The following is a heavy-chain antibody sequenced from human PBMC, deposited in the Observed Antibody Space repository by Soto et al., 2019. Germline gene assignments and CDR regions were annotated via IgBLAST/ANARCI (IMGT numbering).Heavy chain of an antibody. CDR2: IYYSGST. D-gene: IGHD2-15*01. J-gene: IGHJ4*02. V-gene: IGHV4-39*01. CDR1: GGSISSSSYY. CDR3: AKTVVRRRGSFDY. Sequence: QLQLQESGPGLVKPSETLSLTCTVSGGSISSSSYYWGWIHQPPGKGLEWIGSIYYSGSTYYNPSLKSRVTISVDTSKNQFSLKLSSVTAADTAVYYCAKTVVRRRGSFDYWGQGTLVTVSS.